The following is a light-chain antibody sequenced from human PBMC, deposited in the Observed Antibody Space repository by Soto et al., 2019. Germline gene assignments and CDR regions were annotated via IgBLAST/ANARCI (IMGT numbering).Light chain of an antibody. Sequence: DIVMTQSPDPLAVSLGERATINCKSSQSVLYSSNNNNYLAWYQQKPGQPPKLLIYWASTRESGVPDRFSGSGSGTDFALTISGLQAEDVAVYYCQQYYTTPITFGQGTRLEIK. CDR1: QSVLYSSNNNNY. J-gene: IGKJ5*01. V-gene: IGKV4-1*01. CDR3: QQYYTTPIT. CDR2: WAS.